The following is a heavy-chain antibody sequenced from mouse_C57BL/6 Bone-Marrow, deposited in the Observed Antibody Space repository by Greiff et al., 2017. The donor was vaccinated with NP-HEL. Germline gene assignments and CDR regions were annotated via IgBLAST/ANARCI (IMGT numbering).Heavy chain of an antibody. D-gene: IGHD2-1*01. CDR3: AVGNFIY. V-gene: IGHV3-6*01. CDR2: ISYDGSN. J-gene: IGHJ2*01. CDR1: GYSITSGYY. Sequence: EVKLMESGPGLVKPSQSLSLTCSVTGYSITSGYYWNWIRQFPGNKLEWMGYISYDGSNNYNPSLKNRISITRDTSKNQFFLKLNSVTTEDTATYYCAVGNFIYWGQGTTLTVSS.